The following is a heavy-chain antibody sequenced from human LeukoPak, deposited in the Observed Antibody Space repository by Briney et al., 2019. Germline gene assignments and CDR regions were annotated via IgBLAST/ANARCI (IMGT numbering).Heavy chain of an antibody. CDR2: ISGSGGTT. Sequence: GGSLRLSCAASRFSFSGYAMSWVRQAPGRGLEWVAAISGSGGTTYYADSVKGRFTISRDNSKNTLYLQMNSLRAEDTAVYYCARPLRFLEWLSPTSLDYWGQGTLVTVSS. J-gene: IGHJ4*02. D-gene: IGHD3-3*01. V-gene: IGHV3-23*01. CDR3: ARPLRFLEWLSPTSLDY. CDR1: RFSFSGYA.